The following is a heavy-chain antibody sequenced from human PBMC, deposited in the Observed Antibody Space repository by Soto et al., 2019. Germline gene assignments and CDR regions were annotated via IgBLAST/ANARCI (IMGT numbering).Heavy chain of an antibody. Sequence: GGSLRLSCAASGVTFSSYAMSWVRQAPGKGLEWVSAISGSGGSTYYADSVKGRFTISRDNSKNTLYLQMNSLRAEDTAVYYCAKDRPRAGIAVAGTALIIFDYWGQGTLVPVYS. V-gene: IGHV3-23*01. J-gene: IGHJ4*02. CDR2: ISGSGGST. D-gene: IGHD6-19*01. CDR1: GVTFSSYA. CDR3: AKDRPRAGIAVAGTALIIFDY.